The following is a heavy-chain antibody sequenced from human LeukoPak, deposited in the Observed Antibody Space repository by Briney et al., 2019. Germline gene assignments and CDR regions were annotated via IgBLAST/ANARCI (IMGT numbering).Heavy chain of an antibody. V-gene: IGHV3-23*01. D-gene: IGHD1-1*01. J-gene: IGHJ4*02. CDR1: GFTFSNYA. CDR3: AKNFSNWHRD. CDR2: IHDSGAYA. Sequence: GGSLRLSCAASGFTFSNYAMSWGRQAPGKGLELASTIHDSGAYAFYTDSVKGRFTISRDNSKNTLDLQMNSLRADDTAVYYCAKNFSNWHRDWGQGVLVTVSS.